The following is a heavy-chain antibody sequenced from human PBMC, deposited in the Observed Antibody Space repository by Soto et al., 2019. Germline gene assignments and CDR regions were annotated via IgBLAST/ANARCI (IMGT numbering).Heavy chain of an antibody. CDR1: GGSISSGDYY. CDR3: ARDLGTYDFWRGGAFDI. D-gene: IGHD3-3*01. Sequence: QVQLQESGPGLVKPSQTLSLTCTVSGGSISSGDYYWSWIRQPPGKGLEWIGYIYYSGSTYYNPSLNSRVTISVDTSKNQFSLKLSSVTAADTAVYYCARDLGTYDFWRGGAFDIWGQGTMVTVSS. J-gene: IGHJ3*02. CDR2: IYYSGST. V-gene: IGHV4-30-4*01.